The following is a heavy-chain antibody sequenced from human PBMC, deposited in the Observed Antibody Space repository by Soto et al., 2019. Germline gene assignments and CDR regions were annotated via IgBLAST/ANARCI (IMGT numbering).Heavy chain of an antibody. CDR3: ARVTYDSSGYYSDY. Sequence: SETLSLTCTVSGGSISSYYWSWIRQPAGKGLEWIGRIYTSGSTNYNPSLKSRVTMSVDTSKNQFSLKLSSVTAADTAVYYCARVTYDSSGYYSDYWGQGTLVTVSS. J-gene: IGHJ4*02. D-gene: IGHD3-22*01. V-gene: IGHV4-4*07. CDR2: IYTSGST. CDR1: GGSISSYY.